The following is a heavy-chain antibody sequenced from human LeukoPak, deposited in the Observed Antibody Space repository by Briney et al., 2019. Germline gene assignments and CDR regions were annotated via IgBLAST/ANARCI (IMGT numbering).Heavy chain of an antibody. D-gene: IGHD2-15*01. CDR2: ISGSGGGT. CDR3: AKSRGVVAPASTLDY. J-gene: IGHJ4*02. CDR1: GFTFSSYA. V-gene: IGHV3-23*01. Sequence: GGSLRLSCAASGFTFSSYAMSWVRQAPGKGLEWVSGISGSGGGTFYADSVKGRFSISRDNSKNTLYLQMNSLRAEDTAVYYCAKSRGVVAPASTLDYWGQGTLVTVSS.